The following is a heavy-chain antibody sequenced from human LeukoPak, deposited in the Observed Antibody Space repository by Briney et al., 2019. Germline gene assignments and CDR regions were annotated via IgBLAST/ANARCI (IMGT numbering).Heavy chain of an antibody. J-gene: IGHJ4*02. CDR1: GYTLTKFS. V-gene: IGHV1-24*01. D-gene: IGHD6-19*01. CDR3: ATLLRGAVAGAFDH. CDR2: FDPEDGET. Sequence: GASVNLSCKVSGYTLTKFSIHWVRQPQGQGLGRMGGFDPEDGETIYAQKFQGRVTMTEDTSTDTAYMELSSLRSEDTAVYNCATLLRGAVAGAFDHWGQGTLVTVSS.